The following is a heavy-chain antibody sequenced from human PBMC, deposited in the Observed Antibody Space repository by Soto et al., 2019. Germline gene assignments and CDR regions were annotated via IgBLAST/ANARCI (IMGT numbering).Heavy chain of an antibody. J-gene: IGHJ6*02. CDR2: IYYSGST. CDR1: GGSICRYY. V-gene: IGHV4-59*01. CDR3: ARVGCSSTSCYGDYQYYRMDA. Sequence: SETLSLTCTVSGGSICRYYWSWIRQPPRKGLEWIGYIYYSGSTNYNPSPKSRVTISVDTSKNQFSLKLSSLTAADTAVYYCARVGCSSTSCYGDYQYYRMDAWGQGTKVTVSS. D-gene: IGHD2-2*01.